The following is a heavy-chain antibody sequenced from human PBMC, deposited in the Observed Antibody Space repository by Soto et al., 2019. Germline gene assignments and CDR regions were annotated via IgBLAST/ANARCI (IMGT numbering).Heavy chain of an antibody. CDR3: ASLRSGYFDY. V-gene: IGHV4-61*01. CDR1: GGSVSSGSYY. J-gene: IGHJ4*02. Sequence: SETLSLTCTVSGGSVSSGSYYWSWIRQPPGKGLEWIGYIYYSGSTNYNPSLKSRVTISVDTSKNQFSLKLSSVTAAGTAVYYCASLRSGYFDYWGQGTLVTVSS. CDR2: IYYSGST.